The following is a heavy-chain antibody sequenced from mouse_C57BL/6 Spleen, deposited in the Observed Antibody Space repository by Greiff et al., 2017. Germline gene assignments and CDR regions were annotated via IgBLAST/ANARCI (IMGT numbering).Heavy chain of an antibody. CDR3: AKSPDYYGSSYAMDD. J-gene: IGHJ4*01. CDR2: IYPGAGDT. Sequence: LQESGAELVKPGASVKISCKASGSAFSSYWMNWVKQRPGKGLEWIGQIYPGAGDTHYNGKFKGKATLTADKSSSTAYMQLSSLTSEDSAVYFCAKSPDYYGSSYAMDDWGQGTSVTVSS. CDR1: GSAFSSYW. V-gene: IGHV1-80*01. D-gene: IGHD1-1*01.